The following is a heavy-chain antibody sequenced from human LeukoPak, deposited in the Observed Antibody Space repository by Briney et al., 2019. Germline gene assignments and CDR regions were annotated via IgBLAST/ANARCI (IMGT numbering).Heavy chain of an antibody. CDR3: ARATVAQDY. V-gene: IGHV3-33*01. CDR2: IWYAGSNK. Sequence: GRSLRLSCAASGFTFSSYGMPWVRQAPGKGLEWVAVIWYAGSNKYYADSVKGRFTISRDNSKSTLYLQMNSLRAEDTAVYYCARATVAQDYWGQGTLVTVSS. CDR1: GFTFSSYG. D-gene: IGHD4-23*01. J-gene: IGHJ4*02.